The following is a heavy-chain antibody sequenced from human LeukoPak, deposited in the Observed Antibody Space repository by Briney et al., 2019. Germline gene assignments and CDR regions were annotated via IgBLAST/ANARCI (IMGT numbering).Heavy chain of an antibody. J-gene: IGHJ4*02. V-gene: IGHV4-38-2*02. Sequence: SETLSLTCAVSGYSISSGYYWGWIRQPPGKGLEWIGTIYHSGSTYYNPSLKSRVTMSVDTSKNQFSLKLSSVTAADTAVYYCARDRPGGGGASDYWGQGTLATVSS. CDR2: IYHSGST. D-gene: IGHD2-15*01. CDR3: ARDRPGGGGASDY. CDR1: GYSISSGYY.